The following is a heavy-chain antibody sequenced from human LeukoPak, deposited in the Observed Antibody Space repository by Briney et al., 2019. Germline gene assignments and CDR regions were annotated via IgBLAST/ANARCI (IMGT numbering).Heavy chain of an antibody. Sequence: GGSLRLSCAASGFTFSDYYMSWIRQAPGKGLEWVSYISSSGSIIYYADSVKGRFTISRDNAKNSLYLQMNSLRAEDTAVYYCARDEGGTMVRGARYYYYGMDVWGQGTTVTVSS. D-gene: IGHD3-10*01. CDR1: GFTFSDYY. CDR3: ARDEGGTMVRGARYYYYGMDV. V-gene: IGHV3-11*01. J-gene: IGHJ6*02. CDR2: ISSSGSII.